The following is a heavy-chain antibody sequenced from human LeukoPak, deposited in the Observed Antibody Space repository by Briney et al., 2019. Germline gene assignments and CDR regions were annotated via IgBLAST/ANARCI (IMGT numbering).Heavy chain of an antibody. V-gene: IGHV4-34*01. Sequence: SETLSLTCAVYGGSFSGYYWSWIRQPPGKGLEWIGEINHSGSTSYNPSLKSRVTISVDTSKNQFSLKLSSVTAADTAVYYCARGGDWRFGVSDYWGQGTLVTVSS. J-gene: IGHJ4*02. CDR1: GGSFSGYY. D-gene: IGHD2-21*01. CDR3: ARGGDWRFGVSDY. CDR2: INHSGST.